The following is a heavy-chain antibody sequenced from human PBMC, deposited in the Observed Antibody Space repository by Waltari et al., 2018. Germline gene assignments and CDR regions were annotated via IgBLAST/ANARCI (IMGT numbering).Heavy chain of an antibody. CDR3: ATGQGILTGYSFDY. CDR2: INHRGST. J-gene: IGHJ4*02. V-gene: IGHV4-34*01. CDR1: GGSFSGYY. Sequence: QVQLQQWGAGLLKPSETLSLTCAVYGGSFSGYYWSWIRQPPGKGLEWIGEINHRGSTNYNPSLKSRVTISVDTSKNQFSLKLSSVTAADTAVYYCATGQGILTGYSFDYWGQGTLVTVSS. D-gene: IGHD3-9*01.